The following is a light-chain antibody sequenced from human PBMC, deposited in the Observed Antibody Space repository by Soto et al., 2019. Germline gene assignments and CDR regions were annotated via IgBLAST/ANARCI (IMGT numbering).Light chain of an antibody. CDR1: QSLRNY. V-gene: IGKV3-11*01. Sequence: ENVLTQSPATLSLSPGDTATLSCRATQSLRNYLAWYQQKLGQAPRLLIYDASKRATGIPARFSGSGSATDFTLTISSLEPEDFAVYYCQHRSSWPITFGQGTRLEIK. CDR2: DAS. J-gene: IGKJ5*01. CDR3: QHRSSWPIT.